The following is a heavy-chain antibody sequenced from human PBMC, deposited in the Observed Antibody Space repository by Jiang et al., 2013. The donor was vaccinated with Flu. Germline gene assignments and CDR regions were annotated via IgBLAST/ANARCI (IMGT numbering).Heavy chain of an antibody. V-gene: IGHV4-59*01. CDR1: GGSISSYY. CDR2: IYYSGST. J-gene: IGHJ4*02. Sequence: PGLVKPSETLSLTCTVSGGSISSYYWSWIRQPPGKGLEWIGYIYYSGSTNYNPSLKSRVTISVDTSKNQFSLKLSSVTAADTAVYYCAREDRQGSFDYWGQGTLVTVSS. CDR3: AREDRQGSFDY.